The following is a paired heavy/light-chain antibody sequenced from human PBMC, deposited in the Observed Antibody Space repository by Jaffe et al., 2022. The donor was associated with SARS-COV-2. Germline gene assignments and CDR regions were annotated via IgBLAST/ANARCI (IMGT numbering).Heavy chain of an antibody. CDR1: GFTFNHCW. D-gene: IGHD1-1*01. V-gene: IGHV3-74*01. J-gene: IGHJ4*02. Sequence: EEQLVESGGGLLQPGGSLRLSCVASGFTFNHCWMHWVRQVPGKGLEWISRINSDGSETSYADSVKGRFTISRDNAKSTLYLQMDSLRVEDTALYYCTSNTRMEQWYYFNYWGQGIQVTVSP. CDR3: TSNTRMEQWYYFNY. CDR2: INSDGSET.
Light chain of an antibody. CDR3: QQCYTTPYT. CDR1: RNVFSTSYNKNY. Sequence: DIVVTQSPDSLAVSLGERATISCKSGRNVFSTSYNKNYLAWYHQKPGQPPKLLISWASTRESGVPDRFNGSGSGTDFTLTISSLQAEDVAVYYCQQCYTTPYTFGQGTKLEIK. V-gene: IGKV4-1*01. J-gene: IGKJ2*01. CDR2: WAS.